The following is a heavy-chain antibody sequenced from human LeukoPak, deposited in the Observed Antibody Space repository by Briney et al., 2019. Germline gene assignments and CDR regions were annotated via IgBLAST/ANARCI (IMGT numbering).Heavy chain of an antibody. J-gene: IGHJ4*02. D-gene: IGHD3-9*01. CDR1: GGSISSSSYY. CDR3: ARVRNTFDLLFLDY. Sequence: SETLSLTCTVSGGSISSSSYYWGWIRQPPGKGLEWIGSIYYSGSTYYNPSLKSRVTISVDTSKNQFSLKLSSVTAADTAVYYCARVRNTFDLLFLDYWGQGTLVTVSS. V-gene: IGHV4-39*07. CDR2: IYYSGST.